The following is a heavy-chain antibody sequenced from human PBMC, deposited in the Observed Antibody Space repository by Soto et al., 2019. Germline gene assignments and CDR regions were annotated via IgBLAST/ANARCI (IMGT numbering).Heavy chain of an antibody. Sequence: ASVKVSCKASGGTFSSYAISWVRQAPGQGLEWMGGIIPIFGTANYAQKFQGRVTITADESTSTAYMELSSLRSEDTAVYYCARSHDYGDDAFDIWGQGTMVTVSS. V-gene: IGHV1-69*13. CDR3: ARSHDYGDDAFDI. D-gene: IGHD4-17*01. CDR2: IIPIFGTA. J-gene: IGHJ3*02. CDR1: GGTFSSYA.